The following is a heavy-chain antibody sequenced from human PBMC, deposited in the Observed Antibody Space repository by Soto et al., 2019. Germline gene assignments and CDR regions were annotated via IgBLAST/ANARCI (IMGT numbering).Heavy chain of an antibody. D-gene: IGHD6-6*01. V-gene: IGHV4-34*01. J-gene: IGHJ4*02. CDR1: GGSFSGYY. Sequence: QVPLQQWGAGLLKPSETLSLTCAVYGGSFSGYYWSWIRQPPGKGLEWIGEINHSGSTNYNPSLKSRVTISVDTSKNQFSLKLSSVTAADTAVYYCAREARIAARPYYFDYWGQGTLVTVSS. CDR2: INHSGST. CDR3: AREARIAARPYYFDY.